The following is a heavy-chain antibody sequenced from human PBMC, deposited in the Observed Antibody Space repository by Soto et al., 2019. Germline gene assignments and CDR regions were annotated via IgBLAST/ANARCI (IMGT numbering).Heavy chain of an antibody. D-gene: IGHD6-19*01. Sequence: GESLKISCKGSGYSFTSYWISWVRQMPGKGLEWVGRIDPSDSYTNYSPSFQGHVTISADKSISTAYLQWSSLKASDTAMYYCARREYSSGWYAVWGQGTTVTVSS. CDR3: ARREYSSGWYAV. V-gene: IGHV5-10-1*01. J-gene: IGHJ6*02. CDR1: GYSFTSYW. CDR2: IDPSDSYT.